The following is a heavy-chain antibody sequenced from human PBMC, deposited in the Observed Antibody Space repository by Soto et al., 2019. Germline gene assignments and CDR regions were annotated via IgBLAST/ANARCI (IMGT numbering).Heavy chain of an antibody. J-gene: IGHJ4*02. CDR1: GFTFSDYA. D-gene: IGHD6-19*01. CDR2: VSHDGRNT. V-gene: IGHV3-30*18. Sequence: VQLVESGGGVVQPGRSLRLSCAASGFTFSDYAMHWVRQAPGKGLEWVAVVSHDGRNTHYADSVKGRFTISRDSSKNRVSLEMTSLRAADTAVYYCAKGGRQWLVTSDFNYWGRGALVTVSS. CDR3: AKGGRQWLVTSDFNY.